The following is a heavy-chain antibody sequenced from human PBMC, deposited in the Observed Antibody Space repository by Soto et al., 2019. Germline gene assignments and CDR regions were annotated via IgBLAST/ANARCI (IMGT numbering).Heavy chain of an antibody. J-gene: IGHJ5*02. Sequence: GGSLRLSCAASGFTVSSKFMNWVRQAPGKGLEWVSIIWSAGLTYYADSVRGRFTISRDISKNILFLQMNNLRAEDSAIYYCARELPPDLWGQGTLVTVS. D-gene: IGHD2-15*01. CDR3: ARELPPDL. V-gene: IGHV3-53*01. CDR1: GFTVSSKF. CDR2: IWSAGLT.